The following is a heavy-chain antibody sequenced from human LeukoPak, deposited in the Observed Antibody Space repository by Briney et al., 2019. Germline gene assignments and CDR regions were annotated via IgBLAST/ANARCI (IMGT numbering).Heavy chain of an antibody. V-gene: IGHV3-11*04. CDR3: ALSSSWYGGFFDY. CDR1: GFTFSDYY. Sequence: GGSLRLSCAASGFTFSDYYMSWIRQAPGKGLEWLSYISSSGSTIYYADSVKGRFTISRDNSKNTLYLQMNSLRAEDTAVYYCALSSSWYGGFFDYWGQGTLVTVSS. D-gene: IGHD6-13*01. CDR2: ISSSGSTI. J-gene: IGHJ4*02.